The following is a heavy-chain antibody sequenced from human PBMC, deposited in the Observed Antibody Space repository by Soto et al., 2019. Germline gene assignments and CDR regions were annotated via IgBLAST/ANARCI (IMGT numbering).Heavy chain of an antibody. CDR3: ARPGGGSSFDY. J-gene: IGHJ4*02. V-gene: IGHV3-33*01. CDR1: GFTFSTYV. D-gene: IGHD3-16*01. Sequence: ESGGGVVQPGRSLRLSCAASGFTFSTYVMHWVRQAPGKGLEWVAVIWYDGSNKYYADSVKGRFTISRDNSKNTLYLQMNSLRAEDTAVYYCARPGGGSSFDYWGQGTLVTVSS. CDR2: IWYDGSNK.